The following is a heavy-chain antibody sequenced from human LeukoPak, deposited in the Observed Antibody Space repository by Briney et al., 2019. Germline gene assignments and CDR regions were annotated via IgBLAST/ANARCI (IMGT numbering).Heavy chain of an antibody. J-gene: IGHJ5*02. CDR2: IYYSGST. V-gene: IGHV4-59*01. D-gene: IGHD2-15*01. Sequence: SPSETLSLTCTVSGGSISSYYWSWIRQPPGKGLEWIGCIYYSGSTNYNPSLKSRVTISVDTSKNQFSLKLSSVTAADTAVYYCARESNIVVVVAATTGRWFDPWGQETLVTVSS. CDR1: GGSISSYY. CDR3: ARESNIVVVVAATTGRWFDP.